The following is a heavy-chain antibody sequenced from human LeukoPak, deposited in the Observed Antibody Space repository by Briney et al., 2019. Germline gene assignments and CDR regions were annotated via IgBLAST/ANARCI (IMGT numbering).Heavy chain of an antibody. V-gene: IGHV3-23*01. Sequence: GGSLRLSCAASGFTYDRYGMAWVRQTPGRGLEWVATINSDGRNTHYADSVRGRFTISRDNSKNTLSLQVSSLRAEDTAIYYCVTEVNSHGDFFDYWAQGIQVTVSS. CDR1: GFTYDRYG. D-gene: IGHD2-8*01. J-gene: IGHJ4*02. CDR3: VTEVNSHGDFFDY. CDR2: INSDGRNT.